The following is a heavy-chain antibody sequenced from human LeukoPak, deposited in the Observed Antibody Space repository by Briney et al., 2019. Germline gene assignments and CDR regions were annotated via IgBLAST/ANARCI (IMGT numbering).Heavy chain of an antibody. CDR3: VKGPSPLDY. J-gene: IGHJ4*02. CDR1: GFTFSVYG. V-gene: IGHV3-30*18. Sequence: GRSLRLSCAASGFTFSVYGMHWVRKAPGKGLEWVAVISYDESRKYYADSVKGRFTISRDSSSNTLYLQMNSLRDEDTAVYLCVKGPSPLDYWGQGTLVTVSS. CDR2: ISYDESRK.